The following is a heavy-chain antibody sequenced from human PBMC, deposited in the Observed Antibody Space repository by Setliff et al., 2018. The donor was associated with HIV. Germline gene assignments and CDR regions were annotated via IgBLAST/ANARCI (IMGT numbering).Heavy chain of an antibody. J-gene: IGHJ4*02. CDR1: GDSVSSNNAA. V-gene: IGHV6-1*01. CDR2: TYYRYKWYI. D-gene: IGHD6-19*01. CDR3: ARGSYGSVLL. Sequence: PSQTLSLTCAISGDSVSSNNAAWNWIRQSPLRGCGWLGRTYYRYKWYIDYAVFVKSRIIINPDTSKNQFYLHLNSVTPEDTAVYYCARGSYGSVLLWGQGTLVTVSS.